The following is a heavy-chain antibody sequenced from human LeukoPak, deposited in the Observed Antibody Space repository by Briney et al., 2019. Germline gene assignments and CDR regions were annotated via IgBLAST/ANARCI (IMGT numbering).Heavy chain of an antibody. Sequence: PSETLSLTCTVSGGSLSSGSYYWSWIRQPAGKGLEWIGRIYTSGSTNYNPSLKSRVTISVDTSKNQFSLKLSSVTAADTAVYYCARGRELRLYYYYYMDVWGKGTTVTVSS. D-gene: IGHD1-26*01. CDR1: GGSLSSGSYY. CDR2: IYTSGST. J-gene: IGHJ6*03. V-gene: IGHV4-61*02. CDR3: ARGRELRLYYYYYMDV.